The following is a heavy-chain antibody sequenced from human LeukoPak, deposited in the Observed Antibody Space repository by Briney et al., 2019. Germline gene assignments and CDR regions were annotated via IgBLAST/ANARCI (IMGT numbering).Heavy chain of an antibody. J-gene: IGHJ3*02. CDR1: GDSISSSRYC. Sequence: PSETLSLTCTVSGDSISSSRYCWVWVRQPPGKGLEWIGNIYNSANTHYNPSLKTRITMSVDTSKNQFSLKLNSVTAADTGIYYCARHSRSGYIGYENAFDIWGQGTMVTVSS. CDR2: IYNSANT. CDR3: ARHSRSGYIGYENAFDI. D-gene: IGHD5-12*01. V-gene: IGHV4-39*01.